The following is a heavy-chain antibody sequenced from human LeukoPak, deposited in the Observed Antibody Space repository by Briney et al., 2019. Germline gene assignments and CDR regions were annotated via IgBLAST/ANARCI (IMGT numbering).Heavy chain of an antibody. J-gene: IGHJ5*02. D-gene: IGHD1-26*01. CDR2: ISAYNGNT. V-gene: IGHV1-18*01. Sequence: GASVKVSCKASGYTVTSYGISWVRQAPGQGLEWMGWISAYNGNTNYAQKLQGRVTMTTDTSTSTAYMELRSLRSDDTAVYYCARDPSVGATHLSWFDPWGQGTLVTVSS. CDR1: GYTVTSYG. CDR3: ARDPSVGATHLSWFDP.